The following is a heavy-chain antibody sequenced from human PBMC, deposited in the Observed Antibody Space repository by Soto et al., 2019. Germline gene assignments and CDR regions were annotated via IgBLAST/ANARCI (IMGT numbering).Heavy chain of an antibody. CDR2: ISGSGAST. CDR1: GFTFSSYA. CDR3: AKFSAVLRFLEWLSLCGY. D-gene: IGHD3-3*01. Sequence: EVQLLESGGGLVQPGGSLRLSCAASGFTFSSYAMSWVRQAPGKGLEWVSAISGSGASTYYADSVKGRFTISRDNSKNTLYLQMNSLRAEDTGVYYCAKFSAVLRFLEWLSLCGYWGQGTLVTVAS. V-gene: IGHV3-23*01. J-gene: IGHJ4*02.